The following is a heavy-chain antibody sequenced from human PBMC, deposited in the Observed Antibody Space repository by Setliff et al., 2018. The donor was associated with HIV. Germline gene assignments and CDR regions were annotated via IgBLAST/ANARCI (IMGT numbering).Heavy chain of an antibody. CDR1: GGSISGYY. CDR3: VRHGYYYDFIDI. Sequence: SETLSLTCTVSGGSISGYYWSWIRQSSGKGLEWIGYIYSSGSTNFNPSLKSRVTLSIDTSKNQFSLNLTSMTAADTAVYFCVRHGYYYDFIDIWGQGTVVTVSS. CDR2: IYSSGST. V-gene: IGHV4-4*09. J-gene: IGHJ3*02. D-gene: IGHD3-22*01.